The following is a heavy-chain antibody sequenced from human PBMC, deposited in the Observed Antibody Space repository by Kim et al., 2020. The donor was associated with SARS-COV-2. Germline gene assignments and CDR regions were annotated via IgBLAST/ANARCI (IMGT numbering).Heavy chain of an antibody. Sequence: GGSLRLSCAASGFTFSSYAMSWVRQAPGKGLEWVSAISGSGGSTYYADSVKGRFTISRDNSKNTLYLQMNSLRAEDTAVYYCAKDNPIQLWPYYYYGMDVWGQGTTVTVSS. V-gene: IGHV3-23*01. J-gene: IGHJ6*02. D-gene: IGHD5-18*01. CDR3: AKDNPIQLWPYYYYGMDV. CDR2: ISGSGGST. CDR1: GFTFSSYA.